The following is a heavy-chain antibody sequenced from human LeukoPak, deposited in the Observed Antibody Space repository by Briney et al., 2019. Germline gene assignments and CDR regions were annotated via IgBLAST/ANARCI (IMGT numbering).Heavy chain of an antibody. CDR3: AKLGYCTGGSCYSDYYYYMDV. J-gene: IGHJ6*03. CDR2: ITDSGANT. Sequence: GGSLRLSCAASGFTFSNFAMSWVRQAPGKGLEWVSTITDSGANTSYADSVKGRFTISRDNSKNTLYLKMNNLDLQMNSLRAEDTAVYYCAKLGYCTGGSCYSDYYYYMDVWGTGTTVSVSS. D-gene: IGHD2-15*01. V-gene: IGHV3-23*01. CDR1: GFTFSNFA.